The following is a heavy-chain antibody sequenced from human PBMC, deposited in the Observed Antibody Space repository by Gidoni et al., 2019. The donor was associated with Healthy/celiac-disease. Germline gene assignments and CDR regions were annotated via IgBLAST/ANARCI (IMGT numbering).Heavy chain of an antibody. J-gene: IGHJ2*01. Sequence: QVQLQESGPGLVKPSETLSLTCTVSGGSISSYYWGWIRQPPGKGLEWIGYIYYSGSTTYNPPPRGRVTIPVNTPKNQFSLKLGSGPAADTPVYYCGRGRGYFDLWGRGTLVTVSS. CDR2: IYYSGST. V-gene: IGHV4-59*01. CDR3: GRGRGYFDL. CDR1: GGSISSYY.